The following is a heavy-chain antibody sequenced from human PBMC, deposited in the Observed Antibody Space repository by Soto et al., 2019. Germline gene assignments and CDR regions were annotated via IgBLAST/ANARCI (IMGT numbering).Heavy chain of an antibody. CDR2: ISAYNGNT. V-gene: IGHV1-18*01. D-gene: IGHD2-8*01. CDR3: AREEMVYATYYYYYGMDV. CDR1: GYTFTNYG. Sequence: ASVKVSCKASGYTFTNYGISWVRQAPGQGLEWMGWISAYNGNTKYAQKLLGRVTMTTDTSTSTAYMELRSLRSEDTAVYYCAREEMVYATYYYYYGMDVWGQGTTVTVSS. J-gene: IGHJ6*02.